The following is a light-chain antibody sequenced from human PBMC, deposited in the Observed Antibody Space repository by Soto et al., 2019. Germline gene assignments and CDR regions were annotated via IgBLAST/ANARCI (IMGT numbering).Light chain of an antibody. CDR2: DVN. Sequence: QSALTQPASVSGSPGQSITISCTGTSSDVGGYNYVSWYQQHPGKAPKLMIYDVNNRPSGVSNRFSGSKFGNTASLTISGLQAEDEADYYCNSYTSSRTLAFGTGTKLTVL. J-gene: IGLJ1*01. CDR1: SSDVGGYNY. V-gene: IGLV2-14*03. CDR3: NSYTSSRTLA.